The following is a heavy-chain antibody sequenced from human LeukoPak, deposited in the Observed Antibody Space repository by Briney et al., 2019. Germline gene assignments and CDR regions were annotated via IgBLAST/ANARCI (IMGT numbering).Heavy chain of an antibody. CDR1: GFTFSSYA. D-gene: IGHD3-9*01. Sequence: GGSLRLSGAASGFTFSSYAMSWVRQAPGKGLEWVSAISGSGGSTYYADSVKGRFTISRDNSKNTLYLQMNSLRAEDTAVYYCAKDRELRYFDWLDYWGQGTLVTVSS. V-gene: IGHV3-23*01. CDR3: AKDRELRYFDWLDY. CDR2: ISGSGGST. J-gene: IGHJ4*02.